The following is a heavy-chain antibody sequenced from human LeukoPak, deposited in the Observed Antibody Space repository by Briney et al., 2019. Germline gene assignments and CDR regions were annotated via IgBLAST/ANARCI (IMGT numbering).Heavy chain of an antibody. CDR1: GFTFSRYW. V-gene: IGHV3-7*03. D-gene: IGHD3-10*01. CDR3: AKDQDGSGSVSGMDV. CDR2: IKQDGSER. J-gene: IGHJ6*02. Sequence: PGGSLRLSCAASGFTFSRYWMTWVRQAPGKGLEFVANIKQDGSERKYVDSVRGRFTVSRDNAANSLYLQMNNLRAEDTAVYYCAKDQDGSGSVSGMDVWGQGTTVTVSS.